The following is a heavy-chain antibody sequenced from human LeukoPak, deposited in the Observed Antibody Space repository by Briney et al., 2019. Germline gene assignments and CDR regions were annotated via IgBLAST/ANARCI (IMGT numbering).Heavy chain of an antibody. CDR3: ARDLSFDY. J-gene: IGHJ4*02. Sequence: QAGGSLRLSCAASGFTFNNYWMTWFRQAPGKGLEWVANIKQDGTEIFYVDSVRGRFIISRDNAENSLYLQMNSLRVEDTAVYYCARDLSFDYWGQGTLVTVSS. CDR1: GFTFNNYW. CDR2: IKQDGTEI. V-gene: IGHV3-7*01.